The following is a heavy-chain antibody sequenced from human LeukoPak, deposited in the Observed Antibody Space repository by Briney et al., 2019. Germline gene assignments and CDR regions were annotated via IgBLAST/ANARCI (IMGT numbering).Heavy chain of an antibody. CDR1: GYTFTSYS. CDR2: INANTGNP. Sequence: ASVKVSCKASGYTFTSYSMNWVRQAPGQGLEYMGWINANTGNPTYAQGFTGRFVFSLDTSVSTAYLQISSLKAEDTAVYYCARVVNDYAIRYFDLWGRGTLVPVSS. J-gene: IGHJ2*01. V-gene: IGHV7-4-1*02. CDR3: ARVVNDYAIRYFDL. D-gene: IGHD4-17*01.